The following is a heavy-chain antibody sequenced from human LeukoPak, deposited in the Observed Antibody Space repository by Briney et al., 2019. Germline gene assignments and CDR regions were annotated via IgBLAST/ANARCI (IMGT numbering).Heavy chain of an antibody. V-gene: IGHV3-48*03. CDR1: GFTFSSYE. Sequence: PGGSLRLSCAASGFTFSSYEMNWVRQAPGKGLEWVSYISSSGSTIYYADSVKGRFTISRDNAKNSLYLQMNSLRAEDTAVYYCARVLMVTSPFDYWGQGTLVTVSS. CDR3: ARVLMVTSPFDY. CDR2: ISSSGSTI. D-gene: IGHD5-18*01. J-gene: IGHJ4*02.